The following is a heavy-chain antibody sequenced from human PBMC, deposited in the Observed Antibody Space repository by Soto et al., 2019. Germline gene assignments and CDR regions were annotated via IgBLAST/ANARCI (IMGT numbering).Heavy chain of an antibody. Sequence: QVQLQESGPGLVKPSQTLSLTCTVSGGSISSGDYYWSWIRQPPGKGLEWIGYIYYSGSTYYNPCLKRRVTITVNTSKIPFPLKRIPVTAAGTAFDYCASVRGGYCMSTSCPTRGYFDYWGQGSLVTVSS. CDR2: IYYSGST. CDR3: ASVRGGYCMSTSCPTRGYFDY. V-gene: IGHV4-30-4*01. CDR1: GGSISSGDYY. J-gene: IGHJ4*02. D-gene: IGHD2-2*01.